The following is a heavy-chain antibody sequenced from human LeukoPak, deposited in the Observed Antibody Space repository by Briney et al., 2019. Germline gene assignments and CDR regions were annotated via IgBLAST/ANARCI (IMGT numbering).Heavy chain of an antibody. V-gene: IGHV3-30-3*01. D-gene: IGHD1-26*01. CDR3: AKDRSGSYLT. CDR2: ISYDGSNK. Sequence: GGSLRLSCAASGFTFSSYAMHWVRQAPGKGLEWVAVISYDGSNKYYADSVKGRFTISRDNSKNTLYLQMNSLRAEDTAVYYCAKDRSGSYLTWGQGTLVTVSS. CDR1: GFTFSSYA. J-gene: IGHJ5*02.